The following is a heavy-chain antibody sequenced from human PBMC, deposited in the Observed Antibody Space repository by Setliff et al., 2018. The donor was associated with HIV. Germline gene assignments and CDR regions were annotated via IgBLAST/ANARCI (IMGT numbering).Heavy chain of an antibody. CDR1: GFTFSSYA. J-gene: IGHJ3*01. CDR2: ISTSGVGT. V-gene: IGHV3-23*01. CDR3: VRDGPPRGAFDV. Sequence: GGSLRLSCAASGFTFSSYAMSWVRQAPGKGLEWVSSISTSGVGTYYVDSVKGRFTISRDNAKNSLYLQMNSLRAEDTAVYYCVRDGPPRGAFDVWGQGTLVTVSS. D-gene: IGHD3-10*01.